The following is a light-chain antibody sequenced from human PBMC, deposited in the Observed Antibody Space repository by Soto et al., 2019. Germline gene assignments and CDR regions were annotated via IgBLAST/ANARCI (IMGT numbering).Light chain of an antibody. J-gene: IGKJ1*01. Sequence: DIQMTQSPSTLSASFGDRVTITCRASQSFSSWLAWYQQKPGKAPKLLIYDASSLESGVPSRFSGSGSGTDFTLTISSLQPEDFATYYCQQSYSTPPTFGQGTKVDIK. CDR2: DAS. CDR3: QQSYSTPPT. CDR1: QSFSSW. V-gene: IGKV1-39*01.